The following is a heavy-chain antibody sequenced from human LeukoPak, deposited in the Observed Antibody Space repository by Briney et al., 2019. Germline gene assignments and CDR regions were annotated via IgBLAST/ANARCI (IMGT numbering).Heavy chain of an antibody. J-gene: IGHJ3*02. CDR3: ARAGVVPAAINRAFDI. Sequence: PSQTLSLTCIVSGGSIRSGDYYWNWIRQPPGKGLEWIGYIYYNGDTYYNASLKSRVSISVDTSKNQFSLKLSSVTAADTAVYYCARAGVVPAAINRAFDIWGQGSVVTVSS. V-gene: IGHV4-30-4*08. CDR1: GGSIRSGDYY. CDR2: IYYNGDT. D-gene: IGHD2-2*02.